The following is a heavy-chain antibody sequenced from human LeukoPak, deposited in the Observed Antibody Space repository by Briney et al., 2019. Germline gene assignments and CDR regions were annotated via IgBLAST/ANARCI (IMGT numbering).Heavy chain of an antibody. V-gene: IGHV1-18*01. D-gene: IGHD6-19*01. CDR1: GYTFNSYS. Sequence: ASVKVSCKASGYTFNSYSIGWVRQAPGQGLEWMGRVSGYNGDTNYAPKVQGRVTMTTDTSTTTAYMELRSLTSDDKAVYYCARHGGIALDGLFDHWRQGTLVTVSS. CDR3: ARHGGIALDGLFDH. CDR2: VSGYNGDT. J-gene: IGHJ4*02.